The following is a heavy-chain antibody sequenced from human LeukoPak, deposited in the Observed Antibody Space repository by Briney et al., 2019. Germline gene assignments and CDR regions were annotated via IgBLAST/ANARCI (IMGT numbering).Heavy chain of an antibody. Sequence: ASVKVSCKASGYTFTSYYMHWVRQAPGQGLEWMGIINPSGGSTSYAQKFQGRVTMTRDMSTSTVYMELSSLRSEDTAVYYFARGSRITIFGVVITPPDYWGQGTLVTVSS. CDR2: INPSGGST. D-gene: IGHD3-3*01. CDR1: GYTFTSYY. CDR3: ARGSRITIFGVVITPPDY. V-gene: IGHV1-46*01. J-gene: IGHJ4*02.